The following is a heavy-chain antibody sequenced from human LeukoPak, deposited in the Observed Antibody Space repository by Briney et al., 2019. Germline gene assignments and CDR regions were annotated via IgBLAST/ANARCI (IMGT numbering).Heavy chain of an antibody. J-gene: IGHJ4*02. D-gene: IGHD3-22*01. V-gene: IGHV3-30*18. CDR1: GSSFNRSG. CDR2: ISYDGSNK. CDR3: AKDEYHYDSSGYYYDY. Sequence: GRSLRLSCAASGSSFNRSGMHWVGQAPGKGLEWVAVISYDGSNKYYVDSVEGRFTISRDNSKNTLYLQMNSLRVEDTAVYYCAKDEYHYDSSGYYYDYWGQGTLVTVSS.